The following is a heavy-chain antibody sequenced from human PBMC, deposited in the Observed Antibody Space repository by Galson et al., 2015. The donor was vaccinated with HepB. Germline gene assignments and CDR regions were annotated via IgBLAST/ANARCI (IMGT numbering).Heavy chain of an antibody. D-gene: IGHD1-1*01. J-gene: IGHJ4*02. CDR2: INPRGFST. CDR1: GYTFTNYY. Sequence: SVKVSCKASGYTFTNYYLHWVRQAPGQGLEWMGIINPRGFSTNYAQNLQGRVTMTRDTSTGTVYMELRSLRSEDTAVYYCARGGSENDSFYYFDYWGQGTLVTVSS. CDR3: ARGGSENDSFYYFDY. V-gene: IGHV1-46*04.